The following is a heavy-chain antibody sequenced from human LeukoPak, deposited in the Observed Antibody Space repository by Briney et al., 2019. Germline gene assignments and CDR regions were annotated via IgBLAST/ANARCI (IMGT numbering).Heavy chain of an antibody. D-gene: IGHD7-27*01. V-gene: IGHV1-18*01. Sequence: ASVKVSCKASGYIFTNNAMNWVRQAPGQGLEWMGWTSSYNGNTNYAQKLQGRVTMTTDTSTSTAYMELRSLRSDDTAVYYCARGGDQFDPWGQGTLVTVSS. CDR1: GYIFTNNA. CDR2: TSSYNGNT. J-gene: IGHJ5*02. CDR3: ARGGDQFDP.